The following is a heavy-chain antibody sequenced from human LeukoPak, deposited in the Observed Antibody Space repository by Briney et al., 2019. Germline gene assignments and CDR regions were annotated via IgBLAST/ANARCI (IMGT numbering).Heavy chain of an antibody. CDR2: ISSGSSNI. J-gene: IGHJ4*02. CDR1: EFTFSSYS. V-gene: IGHV3-48*01. CDR3: ARTAGTGNYFDY. D-gene: IGHD6-19*01. Sequence: GGSLRLSCAASEFTFSSYSMIWVRQAPGKGLEWISYISSGSSNIYYADSVKGRFTISRDNAKNSLYLQMSSLRVEDTAVYYCARTAGTGNYFDYWGQGTLVTVSS.